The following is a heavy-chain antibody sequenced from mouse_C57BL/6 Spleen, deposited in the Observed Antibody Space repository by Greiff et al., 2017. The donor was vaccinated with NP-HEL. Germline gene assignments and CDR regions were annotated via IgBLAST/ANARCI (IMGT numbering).Heavy chain of an antibody. CDR2: FYPGSGSI. D-gene: IGHD1-1*01. J-gene: IGHJ1*03. V-gene: IGHV1-62-2*01. Sequence: QVQLQQSGAELVKPGASVKLSCKASGYTFTEYTIHWVKQRSGQGLEWIGWFYPGSGSIKYNENFKDKATLTVDKSSSTVYMALSRLSSEDSAVYFWARHVYDSSYLGWYFDVWGTGPTVTVSS. CDR1: GYTFTEYT. CDR3: ARHVYDSSYLGWYFDV.